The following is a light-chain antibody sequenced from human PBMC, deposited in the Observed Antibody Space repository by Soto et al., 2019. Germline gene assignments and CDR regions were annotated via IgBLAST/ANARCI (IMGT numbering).Light chain of an antibody. Sequence: EIVLTQSPGTLSLSPGERATLSCRASQSVGRNFLAWYQQTPGQAPRLLIYDASSRATGIPDRFSGRGSGTDFTLTTSRLEPEDFAVYYCQQYASSPLTFGGGTKVDIK. CDR1: QSVGRNF. V-gene: IGKV3-20*01. CDR3: QQYASSPLT. J-gene: IGKJ4*01. CDR2: DAS.